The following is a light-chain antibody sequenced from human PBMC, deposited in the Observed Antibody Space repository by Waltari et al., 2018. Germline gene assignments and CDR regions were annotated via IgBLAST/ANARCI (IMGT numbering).Light chain of an antibody. CDR3: QSYDTSLGVV. CDR2: GNT. CDR1: SSNIGAGYH. J-gene: IGLJ2*01. V-gene: IGLV1-40*01. Sequence: HSVLTQPPSVSGAPGQRVTISCTGSSSNIGAGYHVHWYQQLPGTAPKLLIYGNTNRPSGVPDRFSGSKSGTSAPLAITGLQAEDEADYYCQSYDTSLGVVFGGGTKVTVL.